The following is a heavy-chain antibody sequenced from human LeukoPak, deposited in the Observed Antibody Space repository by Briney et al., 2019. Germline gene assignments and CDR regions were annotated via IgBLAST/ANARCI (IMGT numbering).Heavy chain of an antibody. V-gene: IGHV3-48*04. Sequence: GGSLRLSCAASGFTFSSYSMNWVRQAPGKGLEWVSYISSSSSTIYYADSVKGRFTNSRDNAKNSLYLQMNSLRAEDTAVYYCARDSSSWYGRAFDIWGQGTMVPSLQ. J-gene: IGHJ3*02. D-gene: IGHD6-13*01. CDR2: ISSSSSTI. CDR3: ARDSSSWYGRAFDI. CDR1: GFTFSSYS.